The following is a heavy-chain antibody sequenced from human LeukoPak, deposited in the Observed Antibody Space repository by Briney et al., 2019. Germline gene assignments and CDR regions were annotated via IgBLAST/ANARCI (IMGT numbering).Heavy chain of an antibody. V-gene: IGHV3-48*03. Sequence: GGSLRLSCAASGFTFSSYEMNWVRQAPGKGLEWVSYISSSGSTIYYADSVKGRFTISRDNAKNSLYLQMNRLRAEDTAVYYCARVSVGATEADAFDIWGQGTMVTVSS. CDR1: GFTFSSYE. J-gene: IGHJ3*02. D-gene: IGHD1-26*01. CDR2: ISSSGSTI. CDR3: ARVSVGATEADAFDI.